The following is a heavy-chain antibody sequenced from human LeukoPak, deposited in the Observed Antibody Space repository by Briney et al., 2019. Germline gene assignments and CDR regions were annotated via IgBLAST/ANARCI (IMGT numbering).Heavy chain of an antibody. CDR1: GFTFSSYA. CDR2: TSYDGSNK. J-gene: IGHJ4*02. V-gene: IGHV3-30-3*01. D-gene: IGHD2-21*02. CDR3: ARDRHSDAYYFDY. Sequence: TGGSLRLSCAASGFTFSSYAMHWVRQAPGKGLGWVAVTSYDGSNKYYADSVKGRFTISRDNSKNTLYLQMNSLRAEDTAVYYCARDRHSDAYYFDYWGQGTLVTVSS.